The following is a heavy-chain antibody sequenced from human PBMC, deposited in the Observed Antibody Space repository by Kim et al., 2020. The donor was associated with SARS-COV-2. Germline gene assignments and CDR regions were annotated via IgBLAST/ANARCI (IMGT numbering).Heavy chain of an antibody. Sequence: SVKVSCKASGGTFSSYAISWVRQAPGQGLEWMGGIIPIFGTANCAQKFQGRVTITADESTSTAYMELSSLRSEDTAVYYCALGYTRADYYYYYGMDVWGQGTTVTVSS. CDR2: IIPIFGTA. J-gene: IGHJ6*02. V-gene: IGHV1-69*13. CDR3: ALGYTRADYYYYYGMDV. D-gene: IGHD5-12*01. CDR1: GGTFSSYA.